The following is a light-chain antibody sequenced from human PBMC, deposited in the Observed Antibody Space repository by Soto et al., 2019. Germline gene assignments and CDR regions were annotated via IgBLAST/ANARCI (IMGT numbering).Light chain of an antibody. CDR2: RNN. Sequence: QSVLTQPPSVSGTPGQRVSISCSGSSSNIGLENEYVHWYRQLPGTAPKLLIYRNNQRPSGVPDRFSGSKSGTSASLAINGLRSQDEAVYYCTTWDDSLSGGFFGGGTKVTVL. V-gene: IGLV1-47*01. CDR1: SSNIGLENEY. CDR3: TTWDDSLSGGF. J-gene: IGLJ2*01.